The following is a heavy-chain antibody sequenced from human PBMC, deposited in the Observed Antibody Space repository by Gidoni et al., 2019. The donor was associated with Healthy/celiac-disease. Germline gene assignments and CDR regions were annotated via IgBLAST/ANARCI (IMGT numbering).Heavy chain of an antibody. D-gene: IGHD1-26*01. CDR2: ISAYNGNT. CDR1: GYTSTSYG. V-gene: IGHV1-18*01. CDR3: AREKVSGSYFSYFDY. J-gene: IGHJ4*02. Sequence: QVQLVQSGAEVKKPGAAVRVSCQASGYTSTSYGISWVRQAPGQGLEWMGWISAYNGNTNYAQKLQGRVTMTTDTSTSTAYMELRSLRSDDTAVYYCAREKVSGSYFSYFDYWGQGTLVTVSS.